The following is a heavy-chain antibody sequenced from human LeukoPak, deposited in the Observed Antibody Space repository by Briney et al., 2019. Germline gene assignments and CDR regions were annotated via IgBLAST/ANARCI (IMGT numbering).Heavy chain of an antibody. CDR2: ISYDGSHK. CDR1: GITFRSYG. V-gene: IGHV3-30*18. D-gene: IGHD4-17*01. J-gene: IGHJ5*02. Sequence: GGSLRLSCAASGITFRSYGMHWVRQAPGKGLEWVAVISYDGSHKYYADSVKGRFSISGDNSKNTLYLQMNSLRADDTAVYYCAKGARGDTVTSIVGLNWFDPWGQGTLVTVSS. CDR3: AKGARGDTVTSIVGLNWFDP.